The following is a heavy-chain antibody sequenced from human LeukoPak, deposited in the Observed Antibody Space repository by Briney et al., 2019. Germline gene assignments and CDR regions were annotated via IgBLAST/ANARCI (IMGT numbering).Heavy chain of an antibody. CDR3: ARDPYSGGYGAYYYYYMDV. CDR2: INPSGGST. Sequence: ASVKVSCKASGYTFTSYYMHWVRQAPGQGLEWMGIINPSGGSTSYAQKFQGRVTMTRDMSTSTVYMELSSLRSEDTAVYYCARDPYSGGYGAYYYYYMDVWGKGTTVTVSS. V-gene: IGHV1-46*01. J-gene: IGHJ6*03. D-gene: IGHD6-19*01. CDR1: GYTFTSYY.